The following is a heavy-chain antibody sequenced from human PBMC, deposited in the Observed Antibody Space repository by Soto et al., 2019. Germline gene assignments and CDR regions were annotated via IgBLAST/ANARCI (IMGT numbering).Heavy chain of an antibody. D-gene: IGHD2-15*01. CDR3: ARLYSRAYDI. CDR2: VTAGGDNT. V-gene: IGHV3-23*01. J-gene: IGHJ3*02. CDR1: GFTFSSYA. Sequence: EVQLLESGGGLVQPGGSLRLSCAASGFTFSSYAMSWVRHTPGQGLRWASTVTAGGDNTYHADPVKGRFTISRDTSKNALYLQMNSRRVEDTAIYHCARLYSRAYDISGPGTMVTVSS.